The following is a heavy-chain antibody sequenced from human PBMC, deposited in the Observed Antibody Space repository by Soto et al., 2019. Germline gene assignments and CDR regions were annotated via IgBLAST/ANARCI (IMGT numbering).Heavy chain of an antibody. CDR1: GFTFSSYG. D-gene: IGHD2-15*01. CDR2: IWYDGSNK. CDR3: ARDMSGYCSGGSCYSGPFDY. Sequence: QVQLVESGGGVVQPGRSLRLSCAVSGFTFSSYGMHWVRQAPGKGLEWVAVIWYDGSNKYYADSVKGRFTISRDNSKNTLYLQMNSLRAEDTAVYYCARDMSGYCSGGSCYSGPFDYWGRGTLVTVSS. J-gene: IGHJ4*02. V-gene: IGHV3-33*01.